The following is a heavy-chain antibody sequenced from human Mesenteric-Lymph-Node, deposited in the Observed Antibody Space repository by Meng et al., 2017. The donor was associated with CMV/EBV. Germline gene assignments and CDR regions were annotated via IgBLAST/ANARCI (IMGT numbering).Heavy chain of an antibody. D-gene: IGHD4-11*01. V-gene: IGHV2-5*02. CDR1: GCSLSSSGVG. CDR2: IYWDDDK. Sequence: CTFSGCSLSSSGVGVGWIRQPPGKALEWLALIYWDDDKRYSPSLKSRLTITKDTSKNQVVLTMTNMDPVDTATYYCAHSRGHSNPLGYWGQGTLVTVSS. J-gene: IGHJ4*02. CDR3: AHSRGHSNPLGY.